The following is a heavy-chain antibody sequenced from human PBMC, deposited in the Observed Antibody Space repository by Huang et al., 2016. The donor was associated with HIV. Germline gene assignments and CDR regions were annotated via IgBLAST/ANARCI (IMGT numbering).Heavy chain of an antibody. CDR1: GGPFRSYS. D-gene: IGHD4-4*01. CDR2: LMPVFDSP. CDR3: ARGSLEYSVSSSLDY. Sequence: QVQLLQSGAEVKKPGSSVKVSCKASGGPFRSYSIAWVRQAPGQGLEWMASLMPVFDSPNYAQKLQGRVRVTADESTSTVYMELRDLRPDDMAVYFCARGSLEYSVSSSLDYWGQGTHVTVSS. J-gene: IGHJ4*02. V-gene: IGHV1-69*13.